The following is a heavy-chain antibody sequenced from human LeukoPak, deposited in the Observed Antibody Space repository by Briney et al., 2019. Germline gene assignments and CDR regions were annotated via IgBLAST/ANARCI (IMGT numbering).Heavy chain of an antibody. Sequence: PSETLSLTCTVSGGSISSYYWSWIRQPPGKGLEWIGYIYYSGSTNYNPSLKSRVTISVDTSKNQFSLKLSPVTAADTAVYYCARAGDIVVVPAGAYGMDVWGQGTTVTVSS. CDR3: ARAGDIVVVPAGAYGMDV. J-gene: IGHJ6*02. V-gene: IGHV4-59*01. CDR2: IYYSGST. CDR1: GGSISSYY. D-gene: IGHD2-2*01.